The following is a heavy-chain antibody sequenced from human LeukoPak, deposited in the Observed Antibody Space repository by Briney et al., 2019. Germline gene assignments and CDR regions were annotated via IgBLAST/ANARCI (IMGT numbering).Heavy chain of an antibody. CDR1: GGSISSSSYY. D-gene: IGHD1-1*01. J-gene: IGHJ6*03. CDR2: IYYSGST. CDR3: ARQGINWNVAGYYYMDV. Sequence: PSETLSLTCTVSGGSISSSSYYWGWIRQPPGKGLEWIGSIYYSGSTYYNPSLKSRVTISVDTSKNQFSLKLSSVTAADTAVYHCARQGINWNVAGYYYMDVWGKGTTVTISS. V-gene: IGHV4-39*01.